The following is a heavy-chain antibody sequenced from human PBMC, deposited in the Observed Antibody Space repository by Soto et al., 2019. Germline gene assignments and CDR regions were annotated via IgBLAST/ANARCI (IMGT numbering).Heavy chain of an antibody. J-gene: IGHJ5*02. CDR3: AKDQLYIRGVIHNWFDP. CDR1: GYTFTSYF. CDR2: INLSVGST. Sequence: ASVKVSCKASGYTFTSYFMHWVRQAPGQGLEWLGIINLSVGSTSYAQKLQGRVTMTRDTSTSTVYMELNSLRAEDTAVYYCAKDQLYIRGVIHNWFDPWGQGTLVTVSS. D-gene: IGHD3-10*02. V-gene: IGHV1-46*04.